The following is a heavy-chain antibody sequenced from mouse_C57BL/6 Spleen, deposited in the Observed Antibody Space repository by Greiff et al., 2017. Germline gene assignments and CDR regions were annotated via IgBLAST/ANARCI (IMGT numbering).Heavy chain of an antibody. CDR1: GFNIKDDY. D-gene: IGHD2-1*01. J-gene: IGHJ3*01. CDR3: TFRSYGNYVWFAY. Sequence: VQLQQSGAELVRPGASVKLSCTASGFNIKDDYMPWVKQRPEQGLEWIGWIDPENGDTEYASKFQGKATITADTSSNTAYLQLSSLTSEDTAVYYCTFRSYGNYVWFAYWGQGTLVTVSA. CDR2: IDPENGDT. V-gene: IGHV14-4*01.